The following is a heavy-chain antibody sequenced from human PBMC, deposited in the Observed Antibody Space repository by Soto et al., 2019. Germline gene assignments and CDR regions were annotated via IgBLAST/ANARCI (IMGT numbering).Heavy chain of an antibody. CDR2: MYHSGST. Sequence: SETLPLTCAVSGGSMSRGGYSGSWIRQPPGKGLEWIGYMYHSGSTYYNPSLKSRVTISIDRSKNQFSLKLSSVAAADTAVYYCSRVPDYWGQGILVTVS. CDR1: GGSMSRGGYS. CDR3: SRVPDY. D-gene: IGHD2-2*01. J-gene: IGHJ4*02. V-gene: IGHV4-30-2*01.